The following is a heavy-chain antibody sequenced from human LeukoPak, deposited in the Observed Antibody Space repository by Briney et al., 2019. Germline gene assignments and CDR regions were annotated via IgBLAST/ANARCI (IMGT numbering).Heavy chain of an antibody. Sequence: SETLSLTCTVSGGSISSSSYYWRWIRQPPGKGLEWIGSIYYSGSTYYNPSLKSRVTISVDTSKNQFSLKLSSVTAADTAVYYCARLTTDYVWGSYRSGDDAFDIWGQGTMVTVSS. D-gene: IGHD3-16*02. J-gene: IGHJ3*02. CDR2: IYYSGST. CDR1: GGSISSSSYY. V-gene: IGHV4-39*01. CDR3: ARLTTDYVWGSYRSGDDAFDI.